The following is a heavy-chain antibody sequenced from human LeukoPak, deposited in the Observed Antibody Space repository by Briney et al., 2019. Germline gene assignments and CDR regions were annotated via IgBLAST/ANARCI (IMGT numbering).Heavy chain of an antibody. CDR2: IYYSGST. D-gene: IGHD1-26*01. Sequence: PSETLSLTCTVSGDSISSSSYYWGWIRQPPGKGLEWIGSIYYSGSTYYNPSLKSRVTISVDTSKNQFSLKLSSVTAADTAVYYCARPSSGSYSDYWGQGTLVTVSS. J-gene: IGHJ4*02. CDR1: GDSISSSSYY. CDR3: ARPSSGSYSDY. V-gene: IGHV4-39*01.